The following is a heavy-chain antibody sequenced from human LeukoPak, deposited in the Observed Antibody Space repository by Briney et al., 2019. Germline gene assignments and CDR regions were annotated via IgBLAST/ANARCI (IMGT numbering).Heavy chain of an antibody. CDR2: ISNSVSTI. CDR3: SRIGSTAVDY. J-gene: IGHJ4*02. CDR1: RATFSNYE. V-gene: IGHV3-48*03. Sequence: PAGSRRLSWAAARATFSNYEMNWDRQAPGKGLEWVSYISNSVSTIYYADSVKGRFTISRDNAKTSLFLQMNSLRGEDTAVYYCSRIGSTAVDYWGQGTLVTVSS. D-gene: IGHD1-7*01.